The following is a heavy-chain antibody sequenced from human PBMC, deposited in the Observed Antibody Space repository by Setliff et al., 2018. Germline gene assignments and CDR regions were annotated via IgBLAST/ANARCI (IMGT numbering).Heavy chain of an antibody. V-gene: IGHV4-4*08. Sequence: SETLSLTCTVSGGSISRDYWMWIRQPPGKGLEWIGYIYSSGRTNYNPSLKSRVTLSVDTSNNQFSLKVSSVTAADAAVYYCARAPPNRYSGSYEYFYMDVWGKGTTVTVSS. CDR1: GGSISRDY. CDR2: IYSSGRT. J-gene: IGHJ6*03. CDR3: ARAPPNRYSGSYEYFYMDV. D-gene: IGHD1-26*01.